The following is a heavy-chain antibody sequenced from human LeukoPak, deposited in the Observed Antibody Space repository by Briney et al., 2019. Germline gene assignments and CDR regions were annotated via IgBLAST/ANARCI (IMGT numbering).Heavy chain of an antibody. V-gene: IGHV4-59*01. Sequence: SETLSLTCTVSGGSISSYYWSWIRQPPGKGLEWIGYIYYSGSTNYSPSLRSRVTISVDTSKNQFSLKLSSVTAADTAVYYCARDDSSGWFDPWGQGTLVTVSS. CDR2: IYYSGST. D-gene: IGHD6-19*01. CDR3: ARDDSSGWFDP. CDR1: GGSISSYY. J-gene: IGHJ5*02.